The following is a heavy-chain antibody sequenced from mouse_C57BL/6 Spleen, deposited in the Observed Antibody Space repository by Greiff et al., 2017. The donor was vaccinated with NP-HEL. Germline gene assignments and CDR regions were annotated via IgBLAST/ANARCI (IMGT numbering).Heavy chain of an antibody. D-gene: IGHD3-2*01. J-gene: IGHJ4*01. CDR2: IHPSSGST. Sequence: VQLQQSGAELVKPGASVKLSCKASGYTFTSYRMHWVKQRPGQGLEWIGMIHPSSGSTNYNEKFKGRATLTVDKSSSTAYMQLSSLTSEDSSVYYCARTGGSMDYWGQGTSVTVSS. CDR1: GYTFTSYR. V-gene: IGHV1-64*01. CDR3: ARTGGSMDY.